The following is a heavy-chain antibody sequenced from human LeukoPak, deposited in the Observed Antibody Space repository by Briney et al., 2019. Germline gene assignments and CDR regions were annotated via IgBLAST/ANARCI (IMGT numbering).Heavy chain of an antibody. CDR1: GGSISSGSYY. Sequence: SETLSLTCTVSGGSISSGSYYWSWIRQPAGKGLEWIGRIYTSGSTNYNPSLKSRVTISVDTSKNQFSLKLSSVTAADTAVYYCARSQRDDFWSGYYKYWGQGTLVTVSS. V-gene: IGHV4-61*02. CDR3: ARSQRDDFWSGYYKY. CDR2: IYTSGST. J-gene: IGHJ4*02. D-gene: IGHD3-3*01.